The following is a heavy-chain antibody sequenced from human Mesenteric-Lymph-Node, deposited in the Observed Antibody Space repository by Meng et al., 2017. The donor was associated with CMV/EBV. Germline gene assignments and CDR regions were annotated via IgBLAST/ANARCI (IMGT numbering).Heavy chain of an antibody. D-gene: IGHD3-10*01. J-gene: IGHJ3*02. CDR3: ARGGGLGAFDI. V-gene: IGHV4-34*01. Sequence: GSLRLSCAVYGGSFSGYYWSWIRQPPGKGLEWIGEINHSGSTNYNPSLKSRVTISVDTSKNQFSLKLSSVTAADTAVYYCARGGGLGAFDIWGQGTMVTVSS. CDR2: INHSGST. CDR1: GGSFSGYY.